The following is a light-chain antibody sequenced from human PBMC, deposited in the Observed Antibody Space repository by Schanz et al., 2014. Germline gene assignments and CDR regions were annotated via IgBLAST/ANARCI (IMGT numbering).Light chain of an antibody. CDR2: GAS. CDR3: QQRSNWPPSLT. V-gene: IGKV3D-20*02. J-gene: IGKJ4*01. CDR1: QSVSSSY. Sequence: EIVLTQSPGTLSLSPGERATLSCRASQSVSSSYLAWYRQKPGQAPRLLIYGASSRATGIPDRFSGSGSGTDFTLTISRLEPEDFAVYYCQQRSNWPPSLTFGGGTKVEIK.